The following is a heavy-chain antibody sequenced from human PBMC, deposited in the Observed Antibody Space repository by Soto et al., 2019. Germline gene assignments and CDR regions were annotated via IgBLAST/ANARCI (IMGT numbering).Heavy chain of an antibody. V-gene: IGHV3-33*01. D-gene: IGHD6-19*01. CDR1: GFNFSSYV. CDR2: IWYDGGNK. J-gene: IGHJ4*02. CDR3: ARDGQWLPRDGLRSSYYFDY. Sequence: GGSLRLSCAASGFNFSSYVLHWVRQAPGKGLEWVAVIWYDGGNKYYADSVKGRFTISRDNSKNTLYLQMNSLRAEDTAVYYCARDGQWLPRDGLRSSYYFDYWGQGTLVTVSS.